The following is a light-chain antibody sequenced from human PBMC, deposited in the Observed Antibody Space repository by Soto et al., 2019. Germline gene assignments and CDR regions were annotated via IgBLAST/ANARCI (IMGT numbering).Light chain of an antibody. CDR3: NSYAGSNNFL. CDR1: SSDVGGYNY. Sequence: QSALTQPPSASGSPGQSVTISCTGTSSDVGGYNYVSWYQQHPGKAPKLMIYELSKRPSGVPDRFSGSKSGNTASLTVSGLHAEDEADYYCNSYAGSNNFLFGTGTKLTVL. J-gene: IGLJ1*01. CDR2: ELS. V-gene: IGLV2-8*01.